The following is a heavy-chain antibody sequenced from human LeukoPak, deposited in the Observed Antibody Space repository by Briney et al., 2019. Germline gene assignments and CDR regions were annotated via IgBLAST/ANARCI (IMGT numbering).Heavy chain of an antibody. CDR3: AREELELSTEYYYYYYGMDV. D-gene: IGHD1-7*01. Sequence: ASVKVSCKASGYTFTGYYMHWVRQAPGQGLELMGRINPNSGGTNYAQKFQGRVTITRDTSISTAYMELSRLRSDDTAVYYCAREELELSTEYYYYYYGMDVWGQGTTVTVSS. CDR1: GYTFTGYY. J-gene: IGHJ6*02. V-gene: IGHV1-2*06. CDR2: INPNSGGT.